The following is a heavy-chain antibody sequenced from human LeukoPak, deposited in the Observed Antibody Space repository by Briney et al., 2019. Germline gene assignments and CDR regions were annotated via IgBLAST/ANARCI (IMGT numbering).Heavy chain of an antibody. J-gene: IGHJ4*02. CDR3: ASTYYDSSGYLGY. D-gene: IGHD3-22*01. CDR2: IWYDGSNK. Sequence: PGGSLRLSCAASGFTFSSYGMHWVRQAPGKGLEWVAVIWYDGSNKYYADSVKGRFTISRDNSKNTLYLQMNSLRAEDTAVYYCASTYYDSSGYLGYWGQGTLVTVSS. V-gene: IGHV3-33*01. CDR1: GFTFSSYG.